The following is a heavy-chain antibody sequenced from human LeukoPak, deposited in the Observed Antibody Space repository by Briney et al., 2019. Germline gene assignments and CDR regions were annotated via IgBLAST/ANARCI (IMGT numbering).Heavy chain of an antibody. D-gene: IGHD2-21*01. CDR1: GFTFSSYW. J-gene: IGHJ4*02. CDR3: ARDDSRGFAY. Sequence: GGSLRLSCAASGFTFSSYWMHWVRQAPGKGLVWVSRINNDGSSTSYADSVKGRFTISRDNAKNTLYLQINSLRAEDAAVYYCARDDSRGFAYWGQGTLVTVSS. CDR2: INNDGSST. V-gene: IGHV3-74*01.